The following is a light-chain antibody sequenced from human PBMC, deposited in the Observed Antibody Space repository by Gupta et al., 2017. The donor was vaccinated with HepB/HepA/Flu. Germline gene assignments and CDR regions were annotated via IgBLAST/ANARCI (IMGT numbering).Light chain of an antibody. J-gene: IGLJ2*01. Sequence: QSALTQPASVSGSPGQSITISCTGSSSDVGAYNHVSWYQQHPDKGPKLMIYDVSLRPSGVPNRFSGSKSGNTASLTISGLQAEDEPDYYCSSLTTKNSLLFGGGTKLTVL. CDR1: SSDVGAYNH. V-gene: IGLV2-14*03. CDR3: SSLTTKNSLL. CDR2: DVS.